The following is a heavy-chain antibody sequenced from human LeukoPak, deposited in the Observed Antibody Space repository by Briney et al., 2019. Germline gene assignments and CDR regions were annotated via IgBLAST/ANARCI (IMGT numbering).Heavy chain of an antibody. Sequence: GGSLRLSCAASGFTFSNYGMSWVRQAPGKGLEWVSAISDSGGSTYYADSVKGRFTISRDNSKNTLYLQMNSLRAEDTAVYYCAKDVGYYGSGDEHYWGQGTLVTVSS. CDR1: GFTFSNYG. J-gene: IGHJ4*02. V-gene: IGHV3-23*01. CDR3: AKDVGYYGSGDEHY. CDR2: ISDSGGST. D-gene: IGHD3-10*01.